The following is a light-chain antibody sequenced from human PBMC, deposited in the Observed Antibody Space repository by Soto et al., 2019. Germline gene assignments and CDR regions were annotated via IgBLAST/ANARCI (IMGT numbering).Light chain of an antibody. CDR3: SLYTSENTYV. CDR1: STDFVSYNR. J-gene: IGLJ1*01. CDR2: EAS. Sequence: QSALTQPPSVSGSPGQSVTISCTGTSTDFVSYNRVSWYQQPPGTAPKLIIYEASNRPSGVPDRFSGSKSGNTASLTISGLQAADEADYYCSLYTSENTYVFGTGTKLTDL. V-gene: IGLV2-18*01.